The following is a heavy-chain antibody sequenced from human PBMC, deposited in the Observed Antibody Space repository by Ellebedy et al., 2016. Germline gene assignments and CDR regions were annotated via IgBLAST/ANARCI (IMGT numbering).Heavy chain of an antibody. CDR1: GFTFSSYS. CDR2: ISSSSSYI. CDR3: ARAPPYGDYADY. J-gene: IGHJ4*02. V-gene: IGHV3-21*01. D-gene: IGHD4-17*01. Sequence: GGSLRLSCAASGFTFSSYSMNWVRQAPGKGLEWVSSISSSSSYIYYADSVKGRFTISRDNAKNSLYLQMNSLRAEDTAVYYCARAPPYGDYADYWGQGTLVTVSS.